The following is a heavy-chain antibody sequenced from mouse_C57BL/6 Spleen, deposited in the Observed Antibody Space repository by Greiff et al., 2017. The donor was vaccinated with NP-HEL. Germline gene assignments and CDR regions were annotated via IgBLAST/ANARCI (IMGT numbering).Heavy chain of an antibody. CDR3: AWGAWFAY. J-gene: IGHJ3*01. V-gene: IGHV3-6*01. CDR2: ISYDGSN. Sequence: EVKLQESGPGLVKPSQSLSLTCSVTGYSITSGYYWNWIRQFPGNKLEWMGYISYDGSNNYNPSLKNRISITRDTSKNQFFLKLNSVTTEDTATYYCAWGAWFAYWGQGTLVTVSA. CDR1: GYSITSGYY.